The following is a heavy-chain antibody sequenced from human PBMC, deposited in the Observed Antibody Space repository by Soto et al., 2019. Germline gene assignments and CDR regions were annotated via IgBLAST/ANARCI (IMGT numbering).Heavy chain of an antibody. D-gene: IGHD3-9*01. CDR2: INHSGST. V-gene: IGHV4-34*01. J-gene: IGHJ4*02. CDR1: CGSFSCYY. Sequence: SEPLSLTRAVYCGSFSCYYWSLFRPRPGKGLECIGEINHSGSTNYNPSLKSRVTISVDTSKNQFSLKLSSVTAADTAVYYCARGGEKLRYFDWLPLSKLFDYWGQGTLVTVSS. CDR3: ARGGEKLRYFDWLPLSKLFDY.